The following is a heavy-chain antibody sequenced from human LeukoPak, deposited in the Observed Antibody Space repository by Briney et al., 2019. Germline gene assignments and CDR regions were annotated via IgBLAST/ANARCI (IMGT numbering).Heavy chain of an antibody. J-gene: IGHJ4*02. CDR3: ARSHSLWTSFDY. D-gene: IGHD3/OR15-3a*01. CDR2: IYYSGST. Sequence: KPSETLSLTCTVSGGSISSYYWSWMRQPPGKGLEWIGYIYYSGSTNYNPSLKSRVTISVDTSKNQFSLKLSSVTAADTAVYYCARSHSLWTSFDYWGQGTLVTVSS. CDR1: GGSISSYY. V-gene: IGHV4-59*01.